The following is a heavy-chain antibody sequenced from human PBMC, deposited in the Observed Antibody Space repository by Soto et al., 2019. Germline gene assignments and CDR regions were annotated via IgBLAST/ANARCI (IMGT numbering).Heavy chain of an antibody. V-gene: IGHV4-30-2*01. CDR3: ARARPSMVLGGRWFVP. Sequence: SGSLSLTCAVSGGTFSTGGFPWVWHGQAPGMGLESIGYFYQSGSSYYNPLLKSRITISIDRTNNQYPLTLSSRADANTAEYYCARARPSMVLGGRWFVPWGQGNLATV. CDR1: GGTFSTGGFP. D-gene: IGHD3-10*01. J-gene: IGHJ5*02. CDR2: FYQSGSS.